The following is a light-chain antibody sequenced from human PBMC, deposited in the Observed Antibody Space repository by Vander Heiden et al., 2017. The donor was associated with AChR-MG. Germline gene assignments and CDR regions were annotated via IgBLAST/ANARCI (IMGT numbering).Light chain of an antibody. Sequence: QLVLTQSPSASASLGASVKLTCTLSSRHSSYDLAWHQQQPERGPRYLMKLNSDGSHSKGDGIPDRFSGSSSGAERYLTISSLQSEDEADYYCQTWGTGFWVFGGGTKLTVL. CDR1: SRHSSYD. V-gene: IGLV4-69*01. J-gene: IGLJ2*01. CDR3: QTWGTGFWV. CDR2: LNSDGSH.